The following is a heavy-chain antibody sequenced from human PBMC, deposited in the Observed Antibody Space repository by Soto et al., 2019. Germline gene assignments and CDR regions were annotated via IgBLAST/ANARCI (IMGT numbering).Heavy chain of an antibody. CDR1: GYTFTNYD. CDR2: MNPNSGDT. J-gene: IGHJ6*03. Sequence: QVQLVQSGAEVKKPGASVKVSCKASGYTFTNYDINWVRQATGQGLEWMGWMNPNSGDTGYAQNFQGRVTMTRNTSISTAYMELSSLRSEDTAVYYCATVSAWQFYFFVDVCGKGTTVTVSS. V-gene: IGHV1-8*01. D-gene: IGHD6-19*01. CDR3: ATVSAWQFYFFVDV.